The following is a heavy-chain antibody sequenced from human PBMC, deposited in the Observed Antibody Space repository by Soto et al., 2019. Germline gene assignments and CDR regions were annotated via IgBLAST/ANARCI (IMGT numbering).Heavy chain of an antibody. Sequence: PGGSLRLSCAASGFTFSSYGMHWVRQAPGKGLEWVAVIWYDGSNKYYADSVKGRFTISRDNSKNTLYLQMNSLRAEDTAVYYCARVPPADYGDRTPNFCYDYWGQGTLVTVSS. V-gene: IGHV3-33*01. D-gene: IGHD4-17*01. CDR1: GFTFSSYG. CDR3: ARVPPADYGDRTPNFCYDY. J-gene: IGHJ4*02. CDR2: IWYDGSNK.